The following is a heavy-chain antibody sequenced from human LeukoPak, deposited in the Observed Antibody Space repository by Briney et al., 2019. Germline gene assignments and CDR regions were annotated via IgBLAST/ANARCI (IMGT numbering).Heavy chain of an antibody. CDR3: ARAEVGARRDLGY. D-gene: IGHD1-26*01. V-gene: IGHV1-46*01. Sequence: ASVRVSCKASGYTFTAYYMHWVRQAPGQGLEWMGVINPSGASTSYAQKFQDRVTMTRDTPTSTVYMELSSLRSEDTAVYYCARAEVGARRDLGYWGQGTLVTVSS. CDR2: INPSGAST. CDR1: GYTFTAYY. J-gene: IGHJ4*02.